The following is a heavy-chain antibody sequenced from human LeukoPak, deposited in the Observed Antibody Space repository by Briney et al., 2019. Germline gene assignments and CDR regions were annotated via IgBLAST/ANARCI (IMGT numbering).Heavy chain of an antibody. D-gene: IGHD5-18*01. CDR3: ARARGYSYGYSPPYYYYMDV. CDR2: INHSGST. V-gene: IGHV4-38-2*02. J-gene: IGHJ6*03. Sequence: SETLSLTCTVSGYSITNNYYWDWIRQPPGKGLEWIGEINHSGSTNYNPSLKSRVTISVDTSKNQFSLKLSSVTAADTAVYYCARARGYSYGYSPPYYYYMDVWGKGTTVTVSS. CDR1: GYSITNNYY.